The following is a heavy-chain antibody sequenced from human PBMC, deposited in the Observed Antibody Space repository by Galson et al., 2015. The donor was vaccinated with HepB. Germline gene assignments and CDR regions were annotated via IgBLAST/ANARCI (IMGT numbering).Heavy chain of an antibody. V-gene: IGHV3-48*03. CDR1: GFTFIADE. CDR3: ARDKGRRLWRDVGYIDY. Sequence: FLRLSCAASGFTFIADEMSWVHLAPGKGLEWISYITTSGSTIYYADSVKGRFTVSRDNAKNSLYLQMTSLRVEDTAVYYCARDKGRRLWRDVGYIDYWGQGVLVTVSS. J-gene: IGHJ4*02. D-gene: IGHD3-16*01. CDR2: ITTSGSTI.